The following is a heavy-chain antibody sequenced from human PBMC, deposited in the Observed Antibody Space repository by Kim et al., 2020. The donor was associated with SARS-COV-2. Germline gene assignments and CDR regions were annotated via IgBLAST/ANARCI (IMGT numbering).Heavy chain of an antibody. D-gene: IGHD6-19*01. V-gene: IGHV3-30*04. CDR3: ARTMITGIAVAPAPLFDP. CDR2: ISYDGSNK. Sequence: GGSLRLSCAASGFTFSSYAMHWVRQAPGKGLEWVAVISYDGSNKYYADSVKGRFTISRDNSKNTLYLQMNSLRAEDTAVYYCARTMITGIAVAPAPLFDPWGQGTLVTVSS. J-gene: IGHJ5*02. CDR1: GFTFSSYA.